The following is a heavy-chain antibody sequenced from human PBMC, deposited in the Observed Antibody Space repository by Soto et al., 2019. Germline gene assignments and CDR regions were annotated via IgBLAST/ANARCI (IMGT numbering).Heavy chain of an antibody. CDR1: RFTFSTYE. CDR2: ISSSGSTK. J-gene: IGHJ3*02. CDR3: AREGPADGLDI. V-gene: IGHV3-48*03. Sequence: PGGSLRLSCAASRFTFSTYEMNWVRQAPGKGLEWVSYISSSGSTKYYADSVKGRFTISRDNAKKSLFLQMNSLRAEDTAVYYCAREGPADGLDIWGQGTMVTVSS.